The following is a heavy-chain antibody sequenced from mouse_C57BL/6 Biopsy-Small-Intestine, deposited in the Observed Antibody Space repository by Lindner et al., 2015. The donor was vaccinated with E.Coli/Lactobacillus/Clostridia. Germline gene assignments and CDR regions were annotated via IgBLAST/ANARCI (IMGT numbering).Heavy chain of an antibody. D-gene: IGHD2-3*01. CDR2: VSSGGSYT. J-gene: IGHJ2*01. CDR3: TRRNYDAYYFDY. V-gene: IGHV5-6*01. Sequence: VQLQESGGDLVKPGGSLKVSCAASGFTFSNYAMSWVRQTPDKGLEWDATVSSGGSYTYYPDSVKGRFSISRDNARNTLFLQMNSLKSEDTAVYYCTRRNYDAYYFDYWGRGTTLTVSS. CDR1: GFTFSNYA.